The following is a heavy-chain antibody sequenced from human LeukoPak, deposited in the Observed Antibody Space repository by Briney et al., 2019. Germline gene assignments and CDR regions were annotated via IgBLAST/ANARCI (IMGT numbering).Heavy chain of an antibody. J-gene: IGHJ4*02. CDR1: GFTFSSYA. D-gene: IGHD6-13*01. CDR2: ISGSGVNT. CDR3: AKDPDGQYTSSWYTVDY. V-gene: IGHV3-23*01. Sequence: GGSLRLSCAASGFTFSSYAMNWVRQAPGKGLQWVSSISGSGVNTYYADSVKGRFTISRDNSKDTLYLQINSLRAEDTAVYYCAKDPDGQYTSSWYTVDYWGQGTLVTVSS.